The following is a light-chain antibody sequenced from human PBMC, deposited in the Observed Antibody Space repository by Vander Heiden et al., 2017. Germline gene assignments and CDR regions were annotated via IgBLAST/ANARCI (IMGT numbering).Light chain of an antibody. J-gene: IGKJ1*01. CDR3: QQSYTTPT. Sequence: DIQMTQSPSSVSASVGDRVTISCRASQSIGIYLNWYQQKPGKAPNLLVYTASSLESGVPSRFSGSGSGTEFILTINSLQPEDFATYYCQQSYTTPTFGQGTKVEIK. CDR2: TAS. V-gene: IGKV1-39*01. CDR1: QSIGIY.